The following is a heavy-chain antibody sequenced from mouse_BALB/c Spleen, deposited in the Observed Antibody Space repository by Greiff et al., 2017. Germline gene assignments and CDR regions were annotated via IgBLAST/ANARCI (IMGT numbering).Heavy chain of an antibody. CDR3: ARKDWDGFAY. V-gene: IGHV2-9*02. Sequence: VMLVESGPGLVALSQSLSITCTVSGFSLTSYGVHWVRQPPGKGLEWLGVIWAGGSTNYNSALMSRLSISKDNSKSQVFLKMNSLQTDDTAMYYCARKDWDGFAYWGQGTLVTVSA. CDR2: IWAGGST. D-gene: IGHD4-1*01. J-gene: IGHJ3*01. CDR1: GFSLTSYG.